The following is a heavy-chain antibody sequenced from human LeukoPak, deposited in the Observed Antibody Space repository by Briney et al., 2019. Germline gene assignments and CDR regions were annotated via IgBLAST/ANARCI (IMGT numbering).Heavy chain of an antibody. V-gene: IGHV1-46*01. CDR2: INPSDGST. D-gene: IGHD1-14*01. CDR3: ARGSTAEYWFDP. CDR1: GYTFTNYY. J-gene: IGHJ5*02. Sequence: GASVKVSCKASGYTFTNYYMRWVRQAPGQGLEWMGIINPSDGSTSYAQNFQGRVTMARDTSTSAVYMELSSLRSEDTAVYYCARGSTAEYWFDPWGQGTLVTVSS.